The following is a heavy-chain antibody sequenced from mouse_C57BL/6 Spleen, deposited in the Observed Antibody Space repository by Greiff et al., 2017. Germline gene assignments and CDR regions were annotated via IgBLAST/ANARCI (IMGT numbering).Heavy chain of an antibody. CDR3: ARGEGHEDYAMDS. CDR1: GFSLSTSGMG. V-gene: IGHV8-12*01. Sequence: QVQLKESGPGILQSSQTLSLTCPFSGFSLSTSGMGVSWIRQPSGKGLEWLAHIYWDDDKRYNPSLKSRLTISKDTSRNQVFLTITRVDTADTATYYYARGEGHEDYAMDSRGQSASVTASS. J-gene: IGHJ4*01. D-gene: IGHD3-3*01. CDR2: IYWDDDK.